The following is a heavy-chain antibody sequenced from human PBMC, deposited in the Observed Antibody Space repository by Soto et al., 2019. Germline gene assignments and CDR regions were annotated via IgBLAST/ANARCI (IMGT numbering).Heavy chain of an antibody. D-gene: IGHD3-3*01. CDR2: IRSKGNNYAT. CDR1: RFTFSGSA. V-gene: IGHV3-73*01. Sequence: EVQLVESGGGLVQPGGSLKLSCAASRFTFSGSALHWVRQASGKGLEWVGRIRSKGNNYATAYGASLKGRFTISRDDSKNTAYLQMNSLNTEDTAVYYCSRQASDFWSGKPQYYMDVWGKGTTVTVSS. CDR3: SRQASDFWSGKPQYYMDV. J-gene: IGHJ6*03.